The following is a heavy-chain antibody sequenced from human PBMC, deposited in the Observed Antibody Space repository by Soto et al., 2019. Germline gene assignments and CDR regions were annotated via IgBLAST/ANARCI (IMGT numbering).Heavy chain of an antibody. CDR2: FYWNDDK. Sequence: QITLKESGPTLVKPTQTLTLTCTFSGFSLKAGGMGVGWIRQPPGQALGWLALFYWNDDKRYHPSLKSRLTITKDTSKNQVLRTMTNVDPVDTATYYCAHRQYNFWSDSTVWFDPWGQGTLVTVSS. CDR1: GFSLKAGGMG. CDR3: AHRQYNFWSDSTVWFDP. V-gene: IGHV2-5*01. J-gene: IGHJ5*02. D-gene: IGHD3-3*01.